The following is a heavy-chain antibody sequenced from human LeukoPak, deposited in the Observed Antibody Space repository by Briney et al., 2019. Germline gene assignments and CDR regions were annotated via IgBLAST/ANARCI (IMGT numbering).Heavy chain of an antibody. CDR3: AKDRYDFWSGYREGYMDV. J-gene: IGHJ6*03. V-gene: IGHV3-48*04. D-gene: IGHD3-3*01. CDR1: GFTFSSYS. Sequence: PGGSLRLSCAASGFTFSSYSMNWVRQAPGKGLEWVSYISSSSSTIYYADSVKGRFTISRDNAKNSLYLQMNSLRAEDMALYYCAKDRYDFWSGYREGYMDVWGKGTTVTVSS. CDR2: ISSSSSTI.